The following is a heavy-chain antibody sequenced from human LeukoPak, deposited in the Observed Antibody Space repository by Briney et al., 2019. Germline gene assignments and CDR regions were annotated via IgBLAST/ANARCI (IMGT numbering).Heavy chain of an antibody. V-gene: IGHV4-34*01. CDR3: ARHGWHSWYFDL. CDR2: INQRRSL. CDR1: XXXLSGXX. D-gene: IGHD6-19*01. J-gene: IGHJ2*01. Sequence: PSETLSLTCAVXXXXLSGXXWSWIRXXXXXXXXWIGEINQRRSLKYNPSLESRVTISVDTSKNQFSLKLSSVTAADTAVFYCARHGWHSWYFDLWGRGTLVTVSS.